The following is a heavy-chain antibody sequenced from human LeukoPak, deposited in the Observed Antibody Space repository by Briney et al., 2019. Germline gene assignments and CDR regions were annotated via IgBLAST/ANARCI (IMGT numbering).Heavy chain of an antibody. D-gene: IGHD1-26*01. J-gene: IGHJ4*02. CDR3: AKPQNSGSFEY. V-gene: IGHV3-30*18. Sequence: PGGSLRLSCAASGFTFSSYGMHWVRQAPGKGLEWVAVISYDGSNKYYADSVKGRFTISRDNSKNTLYLQMNSLRAEDTAVYYCAKPQNSGSFEYWGQGTLVTVSS. CDR2: ISYDGSNK. CDR1: GFTFSSYG.